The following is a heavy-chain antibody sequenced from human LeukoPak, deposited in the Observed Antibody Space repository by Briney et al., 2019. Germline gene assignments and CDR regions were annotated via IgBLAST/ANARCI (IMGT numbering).Heavy chain of an antibody. CDR1: GDSISRNF. V-gene: IGHV4-59*01. CDR3: ARAFTMTGGLDY. CDR2: INYSGTT. D-gene: IGHD3-22*01. Sequence: SETLSLTCTVSGDSISRNFWSWLRQPPGKGLQWIGYINYSGTTNYNPSLKSRVTMSVDTSKNQFSLKVNSVTAADTAVYYCARAFTMTGGLDYWGQGALVTVSS. J-gene: IGHJ4*02.